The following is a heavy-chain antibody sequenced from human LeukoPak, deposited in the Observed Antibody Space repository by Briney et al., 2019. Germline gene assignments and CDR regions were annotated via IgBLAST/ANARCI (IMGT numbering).Heavy chain of an antibody. V-gene: IGHV4-34*01. D-gene: IGHD2-2*01. J-gene: IGHJ4*02. CDR1: GGSFSGYY. CDR2: INHSGST. CDR3: ARSPDSSTSSDY. Sequence: SETLSLTCAVYGGSFSGYYWSWIRQPPGKGLEWIGEINHSGSTNYNPSLKSRVTISVDTSKNQFSLKLSSVTAADTAVYYCARSPDSSTSSDYWGQGTLVTVSS.